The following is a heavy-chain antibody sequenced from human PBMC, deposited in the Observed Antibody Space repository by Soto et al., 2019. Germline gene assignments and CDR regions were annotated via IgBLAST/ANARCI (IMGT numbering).Heavy chain of an antibody. D-gene: IGHD1-26*01. Sequence: QVQLVESGGGVVQPGRSLRLSCAASGFTFSSYGMHWVRQAPGKGLEWVAVIWYDGSNKYYADSVKGRFTISRDNSKNPLYLQMNSLRAEDTAVYYCASGGLGGYPTHSDYWGQGTLVTVSS. CDR2: IWYDGSNK. CDR3: ASGGLGGYPTHSDY. V-gene: IGHV3-33*01. CDR1: GFTFSSYG. J-gene: IGHJ4*02.